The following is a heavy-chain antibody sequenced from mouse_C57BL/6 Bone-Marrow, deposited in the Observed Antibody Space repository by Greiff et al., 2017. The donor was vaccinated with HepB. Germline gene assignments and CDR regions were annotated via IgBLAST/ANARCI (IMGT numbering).Heavy chain of an antibody. Sequence: QVQLKQSGPGLVAPSQSLSITCTVSGFSLTSYAISWVRQPPGKGLEWLGVIWTGGGTNYNSALKSRLSISKDNSKSQVFLKMNSLQTDDTARYYCSRIYYDYDDPPFDYWGQGTTLTVSS. CDR2: IWTGGGT. CDR1: GFSLTSYA. D-gene: IGHD2-4*01. CDR3: SRIYYDYDDPPFDY. J-gene: IGHJ2*01. V-gene: IGHV2-9-1*01.